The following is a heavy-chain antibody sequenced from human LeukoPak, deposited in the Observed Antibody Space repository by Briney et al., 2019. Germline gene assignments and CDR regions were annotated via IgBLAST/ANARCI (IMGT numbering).Heavy chain of an antibody. CDR3: ATFPPYYYDSSKAPAAFDI. CDR2: IYYSGNT. V-gene: IGHV4-39*07. Sequence: PSETLSLTCTVSGGSISSSTYYWGWIRQPPGKGLEWIGSIYYSGNTNYNPSLKSRVTISVDTSKNQFSLKLSSVTAADTAVYYCATFPPYYYDSSKAPAAFDIWGQGTMVTVSS. D-gene: IGHD3-22*01. J-gene: IGHJ3*02. CDR1: GGSISSSTYY.